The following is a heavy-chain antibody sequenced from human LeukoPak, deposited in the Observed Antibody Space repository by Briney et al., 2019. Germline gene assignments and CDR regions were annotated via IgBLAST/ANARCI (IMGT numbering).Heavy chain of an antibody. D-gene: IGHD1-26*01. Sequence: TSETLSLTCTVSGGSINNYYWSWIRQPPGKGLEWIGYIYYTGSTSHNPSFKSRVTMSVDTSKNQFSLKLSSVTAADTAVYYCASYGSGSYYMRYFDYWGQGTLVTVSS. V-gene: IGHV4-59*08. CDR1: GGSINNYY. CDR3: ASYGSGSYYMRYFDY. CDR2: IYYTGST. J-gene: IGHJ4*02.